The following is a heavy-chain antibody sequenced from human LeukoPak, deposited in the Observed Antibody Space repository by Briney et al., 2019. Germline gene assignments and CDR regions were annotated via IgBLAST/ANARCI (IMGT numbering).Heavy chain of an antibody. Sequence: PSETLSLTCTVSGGSINSYYWSWIRQPPGKGLEWIGYIYYTGGEINYNPSLKSRLTISVDTSKKQFSLMLTSVTAADTAIYYCARQPAATAAFDIWAQGTMVTVSS. J-gene: IGHJ3*02. CDR2: IYYTGGEI. D-gene: IGHD5-18*01. CDR3: ARQPAATAAFDI. CDR1: GGSINSYY. V-gene: IGHV4-59*08.